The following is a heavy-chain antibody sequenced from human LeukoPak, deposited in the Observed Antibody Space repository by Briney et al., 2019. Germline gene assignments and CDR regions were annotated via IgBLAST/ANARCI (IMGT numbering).Heavy chain of an antibody. V-gene: IGHV4-61*02. D-gene: IGHD5-24*01. CDR3: ARAQMATTKNWFDP. CDR2: IYTSGST. J-gene: IGHJ5*02. CDR1: GGSISSGSYY. Sequence: TLSLTCTVSGGSISSGSYYWSWIRQPAGKGLEWIGRIYTSGSTNYNPSLKSRVTISVDTSKNQFSLKLSSVTAADTAVYYCARAQMATTKNWFDPWGQGTLVTVSS.